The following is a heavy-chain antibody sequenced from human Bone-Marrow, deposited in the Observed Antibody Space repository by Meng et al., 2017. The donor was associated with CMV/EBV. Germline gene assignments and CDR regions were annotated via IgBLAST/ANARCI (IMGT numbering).Heavy chain of an antibody. V-gene: IGHV1-2*02. J-gene: IGHJ5*02. CDR1: GYTFSGYY. D-gene: IGHD1-1*01. CDR3: ATNWNHEGLVGT. CDR2: ISPDTGGT. Sequence: ASVKVSCKASGYTFSGYYIHWVRQAPGQGLEWMGWISPDTGGTNYAQKFQGRVTMTRDTSISTAYMEPTSLRSDDTAVYYCATNWNHEGLVGTWGQGTLVTVSS.